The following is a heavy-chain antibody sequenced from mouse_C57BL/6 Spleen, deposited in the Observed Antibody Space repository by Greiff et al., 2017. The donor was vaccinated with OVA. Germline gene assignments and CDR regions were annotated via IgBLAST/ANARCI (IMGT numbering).Heavy chain of an antibody. CDR2: IYPSDSET. CDR1: GYTFTSYW. J-gene: IGHJ2*01. V-gene: IGHV1-61*01. Sequence: QVQLQQPGAELVRPGSSVKLSCKASGYTFTSYWMDWVKQRPGQGLEWIGNIYPSDSETHYNQKFKDKATLTVDKSSSTAYMQLSSLTSEDSAVYYCARDTTVAWDYWGQGTTLTVSS. CDR3: ARDTTVAWDY. D-gene: IGHD1-1*01.